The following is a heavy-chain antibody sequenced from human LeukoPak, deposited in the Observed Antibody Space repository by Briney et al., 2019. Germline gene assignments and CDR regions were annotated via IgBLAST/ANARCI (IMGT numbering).Heavy chain of an antibody. Sequence: GGSLRLSCVASGFSFSSFGMHWVRQAPGKGLEWVAVISYDGSNKFYADSVKGRFTISRDNSKNTLYLQMNSLRAEDTAVYYCAKGGYSSGWRNFDSWGQGTLVTVSS. J-gene: IGHJ4*02. CDR3: AKGGYSSGWRNFDS. D-gene: IGHD6-19*01. CDR1: GFSFSSFG. V-gene: IGHV3-30*18. CDR2: ISYDGSNK.